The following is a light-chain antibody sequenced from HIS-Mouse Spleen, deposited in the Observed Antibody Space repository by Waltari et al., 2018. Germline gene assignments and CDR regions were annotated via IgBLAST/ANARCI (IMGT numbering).Light chain of an antibody. Sequence: QSALTQPASVSGSPGQSLTISCPGTSSALGGSNYVSWYQQHPGKAPKLMIYDVSNRPSGVSNRFSGSKSGNTASLTISGLQAEDEADYYCSSYTSSSTLVFGGGTKLTVL. CDR2: DVS. CDR1: SSALGGSNY. CDR3: SSYTSSSTLV. V-gene: IGLV2-14*03. J-gene: IGLJ2*01.